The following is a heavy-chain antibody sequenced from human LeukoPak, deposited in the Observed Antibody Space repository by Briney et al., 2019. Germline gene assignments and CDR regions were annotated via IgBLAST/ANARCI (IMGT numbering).Heavy chain of an antibody. CDR1: GYTFTSYD. CDR2: MNPNSGNT. V-gene: IGHV1-8*03. D-gene: IGHD3-10*01. J-gene: IGHJ5*02. CDR3: ARDASGEDYYRVGFDP. Sequence: ASVKVSCKASGYTFTSYDINWVRQATGQGLEWMGWMNPNSGNTGYAQKFQGRVTITRNTSISTAYMELSSLRSEDTAVYYCARDASGEDYYRVGFDPWGQGTLVTVSS.